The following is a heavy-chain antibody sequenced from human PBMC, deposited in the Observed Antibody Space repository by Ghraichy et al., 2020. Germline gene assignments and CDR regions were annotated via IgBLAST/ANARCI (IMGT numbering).Heavy chain of an antibody. J-gene: IGHJ5*02. Sequence: ETLSLTCAASGFTVSSNYMSWVRQAPGKGLEWVSVIYSGGSTYYADSVKGRFTISRDNSKNTLYLQMNSLRAEDTAVYYCAREGPLRRGYSYGQNWFDPWGQGTLVTVSS. CDR3: AREGPLRRGYSYGQNWFDP. CDR2: IYSGGST. CDR1: GFTVSSNY. V-gene: IGHV3-53*01. D-gene: IGHD5-18*01.